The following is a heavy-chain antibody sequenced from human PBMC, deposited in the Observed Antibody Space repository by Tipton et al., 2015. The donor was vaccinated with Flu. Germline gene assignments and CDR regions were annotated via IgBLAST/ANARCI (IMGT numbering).Heavy chain of an antibody. D-gene: IGHD3-16*01. CDR3: ARGFIRLCDY. CDR1: GFAFSSFE. CDR2: ISPSGSTK. V-gene: IGHV3-48*03. J-gene: IGHJ4*02. Sequence: GSLRLSCAASGFAFSSFEMNWVRQAPGKGLEWVSFISPSGSTKYYADSVKGRFTMSRDNAKNSLYLQMNSLRAEDTAVYYCARGFIRLCDYWGQGALVTVSS.